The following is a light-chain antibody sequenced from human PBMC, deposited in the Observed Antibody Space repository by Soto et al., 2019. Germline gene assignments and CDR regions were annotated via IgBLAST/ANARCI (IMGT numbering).Light chain of an antibody. CDR1: QSVSSN. Sequence: EIVMTQSPATLSVSPGERATLSCRASQSVSSNLAWYQQKPGQAPRLLIYGASTRATGIPARFSGSGSGTAFTLTITRLEPEDFAVFYCQQYGSSEIIFGQGTRLEIK. CDR2: GAS. CDR3: QQYGSSEII. V-gene: IGKV3-15*01. J-gene: IGKJ5*01.